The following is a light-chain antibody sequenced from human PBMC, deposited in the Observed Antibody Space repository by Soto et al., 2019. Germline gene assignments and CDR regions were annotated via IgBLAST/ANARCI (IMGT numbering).Light chain of an antibody. CDR3: QTWGTGHVI. J-gene: IGLJ2*01. V-gene: IGLV4-69*01. CDR1: SGHSSYA. Sequence: QLVLTQSPSASASLGASVKLTCTLSSGHSSYAIAWHQQQPEKAPRYLMKLNSDGSHSKGDGIPDRFSGSSSGAERSLTISSLQSEDEADYYCQTWGTGHVIFGGGTKLTV. CDR2: LNSDGSH.